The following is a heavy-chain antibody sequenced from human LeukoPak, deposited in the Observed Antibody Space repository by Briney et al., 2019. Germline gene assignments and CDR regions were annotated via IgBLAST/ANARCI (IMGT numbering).Heavy chain of an antibody. CDR2: INPSGGST. J-gene: IGHJ4*02. D-gene: IGHD2-15*01. CDR1: GYTFTSYY. V-gene: IGHV1-46*01. Sequence: PKASVKVSCKASGYTFTSYYMHWVRQAPGQGLEWMGIINPSGGSTSYAQKFQGRVTMTRDTSTSTVYMELSSLRSEDTAVYYCAREGDCSGGSCQQRFDYWGQGTLVTVSS. CDR3: AREGDCSGGSCQQRFDY.